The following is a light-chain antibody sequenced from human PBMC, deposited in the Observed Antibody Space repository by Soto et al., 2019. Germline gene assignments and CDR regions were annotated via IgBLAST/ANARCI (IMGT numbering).Light chain of an antibody. CDR2: DVS. V-gene: IGLV2-14*01. Sequence: QSVLTQPASVSGSPGQSITISCTGTSSDVGGYKYVSWYQQHPGKAPKLMIYDVSNRPSGVSNRFSGSKSGNTASLTISGLQAADEADYYCSSYTSSSTVVFGGGTQLTVL. CDR1: SSDVGGYKY. J-gene: IGLJ2*01. CDR3: SSYTSSSTVV.